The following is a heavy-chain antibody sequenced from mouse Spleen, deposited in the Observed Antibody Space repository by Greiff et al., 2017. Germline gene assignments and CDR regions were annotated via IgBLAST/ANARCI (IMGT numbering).Heavy chain of an antibody. Sequence: DVMLVESGGGLVKPGGSLKLSCAASGFTFSSYTMSWVRQTPAKRLEWVATISSGGGNTYYPDSVKGRFTISRDNARNTLYLQMSSLRSEDTAMYYCARQNWDVSYWYFDVWGAGTTVTVSS. CDR2: ISSGGGNT. J-gene: IGHJ1*01. CDR1: GFTFSSYT. CDR3: ARQNWDVSYWYFDV. V-gene: IGHV5-9*01. D-gene: IGHD4-1*01.